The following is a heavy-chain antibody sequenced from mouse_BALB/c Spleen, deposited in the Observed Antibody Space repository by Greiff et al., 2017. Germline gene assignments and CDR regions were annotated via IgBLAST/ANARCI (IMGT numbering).Heavy chain of an antibody. CDR3: ARSATYWYFDV. Sequence: EVMLVESGGGLVQPGGSRKLSCAASGFTFSSFGMHWVRQAPEKGLEWVAYISSGSSTIYYADTVKGRFTISRDNPKNTLFLQMTSLRSEDTAMYYCARSATYWYFDVWGAGTTVTVSS. V-gene: IGHV5-17*02. CDR2: ISSGSSTI. J-gene: IGHJ1*01. D-gene: IGHD6-1*01. CDR1: GFTFSSFG.